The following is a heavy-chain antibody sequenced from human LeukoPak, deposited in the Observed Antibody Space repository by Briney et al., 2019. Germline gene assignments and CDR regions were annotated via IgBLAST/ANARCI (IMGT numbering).Heavy chain of an antibody. J-gene: IGHJ5*02. Sequence: GGSLRLSCAASGFNFSSYAMSWVRQAPGKGLEWVSAISGSGDSTYYADSVKGRFTISRDNSKNTLYLQMNSLRAEDTAVYYCAKALFKDTEAFDPWGQGTLVTVSS. CDR1: GFNFSSYA. CDR3: AKALFKDTEAFDP. CDR2: ISGSGDST. V-gene: IGHV3-23*01. D-gene: IGHD2-15*01.